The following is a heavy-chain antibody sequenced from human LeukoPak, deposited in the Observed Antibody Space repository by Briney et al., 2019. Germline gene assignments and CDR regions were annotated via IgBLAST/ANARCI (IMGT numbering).Heavy chain of an antibody. CDR1: GGTFSSYA. J-gene: IGHJ4*02. CDR2: IIPIFGTA. D-gene: IGHD3-22*01. V-gene: IGHV1-69*01. CDR3: ARGGYYYDSSGYYPYYFDY. Sequence: GSSVKVSCKASGGTFSSYAISWVRQAPGQGLEWMGGIIPIFGTANYAQKFQGRVTITADESTSTAYMELSSLRSEDTAVYYCARGGYYYDSSGYYPYYFDYWGQGTLVTVSS.